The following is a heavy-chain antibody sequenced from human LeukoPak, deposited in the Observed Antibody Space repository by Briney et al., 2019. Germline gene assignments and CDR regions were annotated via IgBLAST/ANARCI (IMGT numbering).Heavy chain of an antibody. Sequence: GGSLRLSCAAAGFNFMTYGMHWVRQAPGKGLEWISFISPTSGTIYYADSVKGRFSISRDNDRDSLYLQMNSLRAEDTAVYYCVRDGGFPGTTAAFEMWGQGTRVIVSS. CDR1: GFNFMTYG. D-gene: IGHD1/OR15-1a*01. CDR3: VRDGGFPGTTAAFEM. CDR2: ISPTSGTI. V-gene: IGHV3-48*04. J-gene: IGHJ3*02.